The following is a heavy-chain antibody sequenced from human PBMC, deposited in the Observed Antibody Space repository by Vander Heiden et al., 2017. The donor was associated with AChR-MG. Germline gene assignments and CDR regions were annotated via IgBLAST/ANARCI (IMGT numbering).Heavy chain of an antibody. J-gene: IGHJ6*02. CDR2: ISSSSSTI. V-gene: IGHV3-48*02. Sequence: EVQLVESGGGLVQPGGSLRLSCAASGFTFSSYSMNWVRQAPGKGLEWVSYISSSSSTIYYADSVKGRFTISRDNAKNSLYLQMNSLRDEDTAVYYCARDPYCGGDCYAGYGMDVWGQGTTVTVSS. D-gene: IGHD2-21*02. CDR1: GFTFSSYS. CDR3: ARDPYCGGDCYAGYGMDV.